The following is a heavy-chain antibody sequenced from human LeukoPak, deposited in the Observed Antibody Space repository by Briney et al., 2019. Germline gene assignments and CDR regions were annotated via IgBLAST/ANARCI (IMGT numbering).Heavy chain of an antibody. J-gene: IGHJ5*02. D-gene: IGHD2-2*01. CDR1: GYTFTSYD. CDR2: MNRNSGNT. Sequence: ASVKVSCKASGYTFTSYDINWVRQATGQGLEWMGWMNRNSGNTGYAQKFQGRVTMTRNTSISTAYMELSSLRSEDTAVYYCARGTRGHCSSTSCYVFDPWGQGTLVTVSS. V-gene: IGHV1-8*01. CDR3: ARGTRGHCSSTSCYVFDP.